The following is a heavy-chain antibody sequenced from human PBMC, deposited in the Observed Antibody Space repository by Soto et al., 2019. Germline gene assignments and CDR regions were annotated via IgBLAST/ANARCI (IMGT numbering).Heavy chain of an antibody. V-gene: IGHV4-59*01. D-gene: IGHD3-10*01. CDR1: GGSISSYY. CDR2: IYYSGST. CDR3: ARVGYYGSGSYYSLGWCDP. Sequence: PSETLSLTCTVSGGSISSYYWSWIRQPPGKGLAWIGYIYYSGSTNYNPSLKSRVTISVDTSKNQFSLKLSSVTAADTAVYYCARVGYYGSGSYYSLGWCDPWGQGTLVTVSS. J-gene: IGHJ5*02.